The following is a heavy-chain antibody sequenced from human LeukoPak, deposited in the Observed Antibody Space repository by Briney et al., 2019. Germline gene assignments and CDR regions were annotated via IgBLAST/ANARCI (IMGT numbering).Heavy chain of an antibody. CDR2: ISSSSRYI. Sequence: GGSLRLSCAASGFTFSSYSMNWVRLAPGKGLEWVSSISSSSRYIYFADSLKGRFTISRDNAKNSLYLQMNSLRGEDTAVYYCARAKIDYWGQGALVTVSS. J-gene: IGHJ4*02. CDR1: GFTFSSYS. V-gene: IGHV3-21*01. CDR3: ARAKIDY.